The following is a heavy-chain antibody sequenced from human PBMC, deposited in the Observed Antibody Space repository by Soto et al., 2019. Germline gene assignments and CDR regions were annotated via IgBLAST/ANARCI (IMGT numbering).Heavy chain of an antibody. CDR3: ARVPLSYSSSHSLDS. D-gene: IGHD6-6*01. V-gene: IGHV4-61*01. Sequence: SETLSLTCSVSGSSVSSGSFYWSWIRQPPGKGLEWIGFIYNNETFNYNPSLKSRVTLSVDTSKHQFSLKLSSVTAADTAVYYCARVPLSYSSSHSLDSWGQGALVTVS. CDR2: IYNNETF. J-gene: IGHJ4*02. CDR1: GSSVSSGSFY.